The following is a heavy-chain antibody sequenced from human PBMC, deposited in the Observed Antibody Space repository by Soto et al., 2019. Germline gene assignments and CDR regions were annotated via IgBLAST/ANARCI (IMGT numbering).Heavy chain of an antibody. V-gene: IGHV4-59*08. D-gene: IGHD3-9*01. CDR1: GGSISSYY. J-gene: IGHJ6*02. Sequence: PSETLSLTCTVSGGSISSYYWSWIRQPPGKGLEWIGYIYYSGSTNYNPSLKSRVTISVDTSKNQFSLKLSSVTAADTAVYYCAGTDYDILTGSDNYYYYGMDVWGQGTTVTVSS. CDR3: AGTDYDILTGSDNYYYYGMDV. CDR2: IYYSGST.